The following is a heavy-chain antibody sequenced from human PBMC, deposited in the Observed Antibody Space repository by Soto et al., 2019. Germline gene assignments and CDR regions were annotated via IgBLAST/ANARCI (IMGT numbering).Heavy chain of an antibody. CDR3: AIDLVGASDSYGLDV. V-gene: IGHV3-33*01. CDR2: IWHDGNNK. CDR1: GFTFSNYG. J-gene: IGHJ6*02. Sequence: QVHLVESGGGVVQPGRSLRLSCAAYGFTFSNYGMHWVRQAPGKELEWVAIIWHDGNNKYYADSVRGRFIIARDNSNYRLDLQRNSLRAEDTAVYYCAIDLVGASDSYGLDVCGQGAPGSGSS. D-gene: IGHD1-26*01.